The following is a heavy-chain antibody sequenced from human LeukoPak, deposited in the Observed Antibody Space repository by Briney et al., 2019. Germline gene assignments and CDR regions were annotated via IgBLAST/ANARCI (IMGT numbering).Heavy chain of an antibody. CDR1: GGSISSYY. J-gene: IGHJ4*02. CDR3: ARDEYYYGSGSYYNPRYFDY. D-gene: IGHD3-10*01. Sequence: SETLSLTCTVSGGSISSYYWGWIRQPAGKGLEWIGRIYTSGSTNYNPSLKSRVTMSVDTSKNQFSLKLSSVTAADTAVYYCARDEYYYGSGSYYNPRYFDYWGQGTLVTVSS. V-gene: IGHV4-4*07. CDR2: IYTSGST.